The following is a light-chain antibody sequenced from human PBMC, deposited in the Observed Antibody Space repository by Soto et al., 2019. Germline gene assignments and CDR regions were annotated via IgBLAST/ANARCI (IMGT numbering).Light chain of an antibody. Sequence: EIVLTQSPGTLSLSPGKRATLSCRASQTVSSTYLAWYQQKPGQSPRLLIYGASSRATGIPDRFSGSGSGTDISLTSNRLEPEDFAVYYCQQYGSSPTFGGGTKVQMK. V-gene: IGKV3-20*01. CDR3: QQYGSSPT. J-gene: IGKJ4*01. CDR1: QTVSSTY. CDR2: GAS.